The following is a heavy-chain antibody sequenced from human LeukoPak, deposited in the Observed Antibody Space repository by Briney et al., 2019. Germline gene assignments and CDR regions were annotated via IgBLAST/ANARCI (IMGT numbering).Heavy chain of an antibody. Sequence: ASVKVSCKASGYTFTGYYMHWVRLAPGQGLEWMGWINPNSGGTNYAQKFQGWVTMTRDTSISTAYMELSRLRSDDTAVYYCARGLGYSGYDSDSDYWGQGTLVTVSS. CDR2: INPNSGGT. V-gene: IGHV1-2*04. J-gene: IGHJ4*02. D-gene: IGHD5-12*01. CDR1: GYTFTGYY. CDR3: ARGLGYSGYDSDSDY.